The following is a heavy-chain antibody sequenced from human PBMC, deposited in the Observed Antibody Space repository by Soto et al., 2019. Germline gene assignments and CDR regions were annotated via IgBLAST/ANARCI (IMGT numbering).Heavy chain of an antibody. V-gene: IGHV3-23*01. D-gene: IGHD1-26*01. CDR3: AKARVSEVGASDY. CDR2: ITRTDST. CDR1: GFTFSNYA. J-gene: IGHJ4*02. Sequence: PGGSLRLSCTASGFTFSNYAMSWVRQAPGRGLEWVSAITRTDSTYYADSVKGRFTISRDNSRNTLYLQMNSLGAEDAALYYCAKARVSEVGASDYWGKGTLVTVSS.